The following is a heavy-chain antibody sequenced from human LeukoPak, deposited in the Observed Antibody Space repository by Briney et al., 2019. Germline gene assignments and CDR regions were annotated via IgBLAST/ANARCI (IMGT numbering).Heavy chain of an antibody. D-gene: IGHD4-17*01. Sequence: GGSLRLSCAASGLTFSSYAMSWVRQAPGKGLEWVSAISGSGGSTYYADSVKGRFTISRDNSKNTLYLQMNSLRAEDTAVYYCANRYGDYNPVDYWGQGTLVTVSS. V-gene: IGHV3-23*01. CDR2: ISGSGGST. CDR1: GLTFSSYA. CDR3: ANRYGDYNPVDY. J-gene: IGHJ4*02.